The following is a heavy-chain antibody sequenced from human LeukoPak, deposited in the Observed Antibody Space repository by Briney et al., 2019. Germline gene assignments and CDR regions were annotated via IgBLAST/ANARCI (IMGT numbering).Heavy chain of an antibody. Sequence: SETLSLTCSVSGVPVSTYYWSWIRQSPGKRLEWIAYVYYNGDIMYNPSLKSRVTISLDTSKNQFSLNMASVTAADTAVYFCATTWYYDTRGYLFDDWGHGTLVTVSS. CDR1: GVPVSTYY. V-gene: IGHV4-59*02. D-gene: IGHD3-22*01. CDR2: VYYNGDI. CDR3: ATTWYYDTRGYLFDD. J-gene: IGHJ4*01.